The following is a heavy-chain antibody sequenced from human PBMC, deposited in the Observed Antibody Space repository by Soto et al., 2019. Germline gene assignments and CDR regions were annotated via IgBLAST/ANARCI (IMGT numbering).Heavy chain of an antibody. D-gene: IGHD2-2*02. Sequence: QVQLVESGGGVVQPGRSLRLSCAASGFTFSSYGMHWVRQAPGKGLEWVAVIWYDGSNKYYADSVKGRFTISRDNSKNTLYLQMNSLRAEDTAVYYCARGIRPSEPYCSSTSCYNYYMDVWGKGTTVTVSS. CDR2: IWYDGSNK. J-gene: IGHJ6*03. CDR3: ARGIRPSEPYCSSTSCYNYYMDV. V-gene: IGHV3-33*01. CDR1: GFTFSSYG.